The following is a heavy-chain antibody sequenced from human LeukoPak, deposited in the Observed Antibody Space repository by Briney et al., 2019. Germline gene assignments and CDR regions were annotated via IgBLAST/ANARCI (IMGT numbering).Heavy chain of an antibody. D-gene: IGHD5-12*01. CDR2: ISSSSSYI. J-gene: IGHJ3*02. V-gene: IGHV3-21*01. CDR3: ARDLWLRDAFDI. CDR1: GFTFSSYS. Sequence: GGFLRLSCAASGFTFSSYSMNWVRQAPGKGLEWVSSISSSSSYIYYADSVKGRFTISRDNAKNSLYLQMNSLRAEDTAVYYCARDLWLRDAFDIWGQGTMVSVSS.